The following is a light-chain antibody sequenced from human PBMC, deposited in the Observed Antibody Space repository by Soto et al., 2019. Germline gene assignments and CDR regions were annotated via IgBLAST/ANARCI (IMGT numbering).Light chain of an antibody. CDR3: QKQNRAPIT. CDR2: AAS. V-gene: IGKV1-27*01. J-gene: IGKJ3*01. Sequence: DIQMTQSPSSLSASVGDRVAITCRASQGISNYLAWYQQKPGKVPKLLIYAASTLQLGVPSRFNGSGSVTDVTLTISILQPEDVATSYCQKQNRAPITFRPGTKVDIK. CDR1: QGISNY.